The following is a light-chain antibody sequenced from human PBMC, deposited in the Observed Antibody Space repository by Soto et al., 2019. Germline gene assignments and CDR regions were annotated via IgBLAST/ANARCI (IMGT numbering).Light chain of an antibody. CDR2: LGS. CDR3: MQAIQAPRT. CDR1: QSLLHSNGNIY. V-gene: IGKV2-28*01. Sequence: DIVLTQSPLSLPVTPGEPASISCRSSQSLLHSNGNIYLDWYLQKPGQSPQLLIYLGSIRASRVLDRFSGIGSGTDFTLNITRVEAEDVGVYYCMQAIQAPRTFGLGTKVDIK. J-gene: IGKJ1*01.